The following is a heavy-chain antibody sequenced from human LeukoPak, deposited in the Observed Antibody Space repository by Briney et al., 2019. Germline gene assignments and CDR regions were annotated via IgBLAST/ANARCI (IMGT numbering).Heavy chain of an antibody. CDR1: GGSFSGYY. Sequence: PSETLSLTCAVYGGSFSGYYWSWIRQPPGKGLEWIGEINHSGSTNYNPSLKSRVTISVDTSKNQFSLKLSSVTAADTAVYYCARDTVGYSSGGVDYWGQGTLVTVSS. D-gene: IGHD6-25*01. CDR3: ARDTVGYSSGGVDY. V-gene: IGHV4-34*01. CDR2: INHSGST. J-gene: IGHJ4*02.